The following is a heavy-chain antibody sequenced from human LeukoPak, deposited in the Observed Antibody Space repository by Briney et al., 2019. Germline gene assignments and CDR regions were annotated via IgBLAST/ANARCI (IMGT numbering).Heavy chain of an antibody. D-gene: IGHD5-12*01. CDR1: GGSLSSYY. CDR2: IYYSGST. CDR3: ARFETTRGYGWFDP. J-gene: IGHJ5*02. Sequence: SETLSLTCTVSGGSLSSYYWNWTRQPPGKGLEWIGYIYYSGSTNYNPSLKSRVTISVDTSKNQFSLKLSSVTAADTAVYYCARFETTRGYGWFDPWGQGTLVTVSS. V-gene: IGHV4-59*01.